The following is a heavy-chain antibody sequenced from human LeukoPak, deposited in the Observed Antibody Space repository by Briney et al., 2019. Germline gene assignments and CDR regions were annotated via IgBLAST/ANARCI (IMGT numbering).Heavy chain of an antibody. CDR3: ARVGSSLYFQH. D-gene: IGHD6-13*01. J-gene: IGHJ1*01. CDR2: IYYSGST. CDR1: GGSISSSNW. V-gene: IGHV4-4*02. Sequence: PSGTLSLTCAVSGGSISSSNWWSWVRQPPGKGPEWIGNIYYSGSTYYNPALKSRVTISVDTSKNQFSLKLSSVTAADTAVYYCARVGSSLYFQHWGQGTLVTVSS.